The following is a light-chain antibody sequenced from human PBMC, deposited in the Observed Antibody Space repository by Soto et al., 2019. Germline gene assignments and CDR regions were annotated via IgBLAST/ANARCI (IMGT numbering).Light chain of an antibody. Sequence: QSVLTQPPSLSGAPGQRVTIACTGSSSEIGAGYDVHWYQQLPGTAPKLLIYGNSNRPSGVPDRFSGSNSGTSPPLSITGLRARVGGDNYCLSRQGPLGGGLFRGGT. V-gene: IGLV1-40*01. CDR1: SSEIGAGYD. CDR3: LSRQGPLGGGL. J-gene: IGLJ7*01. CDR2: GNS.